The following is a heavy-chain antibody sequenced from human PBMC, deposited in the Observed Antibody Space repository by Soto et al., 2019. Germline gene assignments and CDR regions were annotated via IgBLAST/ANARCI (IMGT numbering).Heavy chain of an antibody. J-gene: IGHJ4*02. Sequence: LSLTCTVSGDSINFYHWTWIRQPPGKGLEWMGYIYYTGSTNYNPSLKSRVSISVDTSKNQFSLKLSSVTAAGTAVYYCARVARTGQYYFDFWGQGALVTVSS. CDR1: GDSINFYH. D-gene: IGHD1-1*01. V-gene: IGHV4-59*01. CDR3: ARVARTGQYYFDF. CDR2: IYYTGST.